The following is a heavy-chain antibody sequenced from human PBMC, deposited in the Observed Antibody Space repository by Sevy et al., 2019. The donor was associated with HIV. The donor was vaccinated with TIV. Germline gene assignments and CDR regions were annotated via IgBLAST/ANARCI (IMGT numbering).Heavy chain of an antibody. Sequence: GGSLRLSCAASGFTLSSVGIHWVRLTPGTGLEWLAFIGHDGNKYFYGASVKGRITTSRDNSKNTVSLQMNSVRVEDTAIYYWAKDYGIGYDCFLGRFDPRGQGPVVTASS. D-gene: IGHD3-22*01. CDR3: AKDYGIGYDCFLGRFDP. J-gene: IGHJ5*02. CDR2: IGHDGNKY. CDR1: GFTLSSVG. V-gene: IGHV3-30*02.